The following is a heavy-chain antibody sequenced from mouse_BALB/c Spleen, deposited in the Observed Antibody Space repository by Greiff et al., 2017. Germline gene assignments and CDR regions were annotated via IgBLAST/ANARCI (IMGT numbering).Heavy chain of an antibody. J-gene: IGHJ3*01. V-gene: IGHV1S81*02. D-gene: IGHD2-3*01. CDR2: INPSNGGT. Sequence: VQLQQSGAELVKPGASVKLSCKASGYTFTSYYMYWVKQRPGQGLEWIGEINPSNGGTNFNEKFKSKATLTVDKSSSTAYMQLSSLTSEDSAVYYCTRSGDGYLPFAYWGQGTLVTVSA. CDR1: GYTFTSYY. CDR3: TRSGDGYLPFAY.